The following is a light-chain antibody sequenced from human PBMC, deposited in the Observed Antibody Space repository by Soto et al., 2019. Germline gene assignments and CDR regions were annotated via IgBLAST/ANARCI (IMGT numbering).Light chain of an antibody. V-gene: IGLV2-14*01. J-gene: IGLJ1*01. Sequence: QSALTQPASVSGSPGQPITISCTGTSSDIGGYRYVSWYQQHPGKAPKLMIYEVSNRPSGVSIRFSGSKSGNTASLTISGLQAEDEADYYCCSYTIASSHYVFGSGTKVTVL. CDR2: EVS. CDR1: SSDIGGYRY. CDR3: CSYTIASSHYV.